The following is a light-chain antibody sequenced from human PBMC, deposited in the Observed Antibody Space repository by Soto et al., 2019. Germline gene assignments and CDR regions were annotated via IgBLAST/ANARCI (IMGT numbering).Light chain of an antibody. V-gene: IGKV3-20*01. J-gene: IGKJ1*01. CDR1: QSVSSTY. CDR3: QQYGSSPWT. Sequence: ETVLTQSPGTLSLSPGERATLSCRASQSVSSTYLAWYQQKPGQAPRLLIYGASSRATGIPDRFSGSGSGTDFTLTISRLEPEDFAVYYCQQYGSSPWTFGQWTMMEI. CDR2: GAS.